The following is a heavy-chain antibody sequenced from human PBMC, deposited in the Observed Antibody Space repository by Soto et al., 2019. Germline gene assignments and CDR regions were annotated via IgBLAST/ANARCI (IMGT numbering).Heavy chain of an antibody. D-gene: IGHD1-26*01. CDR3: AKDEGVGGTLGLFDY. CDR2: MSSDGSKI. J-gene: IGHJ4*02. Sequence: QVQLVESGGGAVQPGESLRLSCVASGFDFTYYAMHWVRQAPGKGVESVAVMSSDGSKIHHTDSVKGRFTISRDNSKNTVYLQMNSLRKEDTAVYFCAKDEGVGGTLGLFDYWGQGTLVSVSS. CDR1: GFDFTYYA. V-gene: IGHV3-30*18.